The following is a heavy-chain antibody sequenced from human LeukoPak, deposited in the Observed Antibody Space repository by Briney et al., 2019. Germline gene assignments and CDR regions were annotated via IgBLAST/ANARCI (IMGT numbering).Heavy chain of an antibody. CDR3: AKDQKIAYYSDY. CDR1: GFTFSSYS. D-gene: IGHD3-10*01. V-gene: IGHV3-21*04. CDR2: ISSSSSYI. Sequence: GGSLRLSCAASGFTFSSYSMNWVRQAPGKGLEWVSSISSSSSYIYYADSVKGRFTISRDNAKNSLYLQMNSLRAEDTAVYYCAKDQKIAYYSDYWGQGTLVTVSS. J-gene: IGHJ4*02.